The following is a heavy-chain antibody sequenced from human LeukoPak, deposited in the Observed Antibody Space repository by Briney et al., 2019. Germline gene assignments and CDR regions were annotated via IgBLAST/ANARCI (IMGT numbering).Heavy chain of an antibody. CDR3: LVDTAMVTGNWFDP. D-gene: IGHD5-18*01. V-gene: IGHV3-11*01. J-gene: IGHJ5*02. CDR1: GFTFSDYY. Sequence: GGSLRLSCAASGFTFSDYYMSWIRQAPGKGLEWVSYISSSGSTIYYADSVKGRFTISRDNAKNSLYLQMNSLRAEDTTVYYCLVDTAMVTGNWFDPWGQGTLVTVSS. CDR2: ISSSGSTI.